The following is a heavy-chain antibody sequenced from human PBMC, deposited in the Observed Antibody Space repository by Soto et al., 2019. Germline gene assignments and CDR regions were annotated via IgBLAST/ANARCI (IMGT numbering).Heavy chain of an antibody. V-gene: IGHV3-9*01. Sequence: GGSMRLSCAASGFTFDDYAMHWVRQAPGKGLEWVSGINWNSDTIGYADSVKGRFTVSRDNAKGSLLLQMSSLRAEDTAVYFCAMSNSNDLYYHFESWGQGTPVTVSS. CDR2: INWNSDTI. J-gene: IGHJ4*02. CDR1: GFTFDDYA. CDR3: AMSNSNDLYYHFES. D-gene: IGHD3-22*01.